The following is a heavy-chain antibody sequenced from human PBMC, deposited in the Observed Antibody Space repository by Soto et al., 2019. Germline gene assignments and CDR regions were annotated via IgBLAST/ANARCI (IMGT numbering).Heavy chain of an antibody. CDR1: GGSMSSYY. V-gene: IGHV4-59*12. Sequence: PSETLSLTCTVSGGSMSSYYWSWIRQSPGKGLEWIGYIYHSGSTYYNPSLKSRVTISVDTSKNQFSLKLSSVTAADTAVYYCARYYVDTALDYWGQGTLVTVSS. CDR2: IYHSGST. J-gene: IGHJ4*02. CDR3: ARYYVDTALDY. D-gene: IGHD5-18*01.